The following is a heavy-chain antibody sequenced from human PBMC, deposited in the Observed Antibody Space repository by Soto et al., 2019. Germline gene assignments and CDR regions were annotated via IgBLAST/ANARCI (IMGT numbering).Heavy chain of an antibody. V-gene: IGHV1-69*01. Sequence: QVQLVQSGAEVRKPGSSVKVSCKASGGTFRTYVISWVRQAPGQGLEWMGGIVPIFGTAKYSQKFQDRVTITSDESTTTAYMEVSSLRSEDTAVYYCASASEDYNDSSDYLGFRFDYWGQGTLVTVSS. D-gene: IGHD3-22*01. CDR3: ASASEDYNDSSDYLGFRFDY. CDR2: IVPIFGTA. CDR1: GGTFRTYV. J-gene: IGHJ4*02.